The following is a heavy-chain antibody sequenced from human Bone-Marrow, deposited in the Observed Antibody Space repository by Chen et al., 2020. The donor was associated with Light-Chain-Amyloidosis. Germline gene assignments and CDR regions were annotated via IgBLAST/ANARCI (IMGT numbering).Heavy chain of an antibody. J-gene: IGHJ4*02. CDR1: GYTFTSYG. Sequence: QVQLVQSGAEVKKPGASVKVSCKASGYTFTSYGISWVRQAPGQGLEWMGWISAYNGNTNYSQQLQGRVTMTTYTSTITAYMGLRSLRSDDAAVYYCARVVDWNYGILDYGGQGTLVTVSS. D-gene: IGHD1-7*01. CDR2: ISAYNGNT. CDR3: ARVVDWNYGILDY. V-gene: IGHV1-18*01.